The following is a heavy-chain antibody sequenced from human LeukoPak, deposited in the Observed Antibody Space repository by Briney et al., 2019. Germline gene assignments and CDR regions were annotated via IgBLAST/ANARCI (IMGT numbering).Heavy chain of an antibody. V-gene: IGHV1-2*06. D-gene: IGHD2-21*02. CDR1: GYSLTDYF. J-gene: IGHJ5*02. CDR2: INPNTGGT. Sequence: ASVKVSCKASGYSLTDYFVHWVRQAPGQGLEWLGPINPNTGGTNSAQRFQGRVTLTRDTSISSAYMELSSLTSDDTALYYCARGQQWGDYNYFDPWGQGTLVTVSS. CDR3: ARGQQWGDYNYFDP.